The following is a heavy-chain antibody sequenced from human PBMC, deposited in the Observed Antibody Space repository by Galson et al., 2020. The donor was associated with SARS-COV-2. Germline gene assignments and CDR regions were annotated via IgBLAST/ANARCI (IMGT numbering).Heavy chain of an antibody. CDR1: GFSFSSYS. V-gene: IGHV3-48*04. CDR2: ISSSRSSI. CDR3: AREGLGSTYYLDY. Sequence: GESLKISCAASGFSFSSYSMNWFRQAPGKGLEWLSYISSSRSSIYYADSVKGRFTISRDDAKSSLYLQMNSLTADDTAVYYCAREGLGSTYYLDYWGQGTLVSVSS. J-gene: IGHJ4*02. D-gene: IGHD6-13*01.